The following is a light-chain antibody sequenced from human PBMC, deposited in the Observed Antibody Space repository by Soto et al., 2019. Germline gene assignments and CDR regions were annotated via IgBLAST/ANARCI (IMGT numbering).Light chain of an antibody. CDR1: NSNIGSNT. CDR2: SNH. V-gene: IGLV1-44*01. J-gene: IGLJ2*01. CDR3: AAWDDSLNGVV. Sequence: QSVLTQPPSASGTPGQRVTISCSGSNSNIGSNTVNWYQQLPGTAPKLLIYSNHQRPSGFSDRFSGSKSGTSASLAISGLQSEDEADYYCAAWDDSLNGVVFGGGTKVTVL.